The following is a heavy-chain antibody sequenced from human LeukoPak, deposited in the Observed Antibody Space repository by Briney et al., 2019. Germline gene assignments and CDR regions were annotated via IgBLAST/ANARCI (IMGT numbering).Heavy chain of an antibody. V-gene: IGHV3-7*01. CDR1: GFTFSNFW. CDR3: AREGQDLDY. J-gene: IGHJ4*02. CDR2: IKQDGSEK. Sequence: GGSLRLSCAASGFTFSNFWISWVRQVPGKGLEWVANIKQDGSEKNYVDSVKGRFTISRDNAANSLHLQMSSLRVEDTALYYCAREGQDLDYWGQGTLVTVSS. D-gene: IGHD2-15*01.